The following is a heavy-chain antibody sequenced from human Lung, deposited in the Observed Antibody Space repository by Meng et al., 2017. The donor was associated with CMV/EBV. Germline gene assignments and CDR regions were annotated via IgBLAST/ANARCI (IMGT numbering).Heavy chain of an antibody. CDR2: IDDSGST. CDR3: ARGKQDAWELLAY. J-gene: IGHJ4*02. V-gene: IGHV4-4*02. CDR1: GVSISSNIR. D-gene: IGHD1-26*01. Sequence: QLQGPAPGLGEPSGTLSRTCGVSGVSISSNIRWTWVRQPPGKGLEWIGDIDDSGSTNYNPSLNSRISISLDKSKNHFSLKVNSVTAADTAVYYCARGKQDAWELLAYWGQGALVTVSS.